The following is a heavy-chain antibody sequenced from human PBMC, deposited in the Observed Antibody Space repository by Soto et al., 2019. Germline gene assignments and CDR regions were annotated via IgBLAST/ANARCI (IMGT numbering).Heavy chain of an antibody. CDR2: IYYSGST. D-gene: IGHD6-19*01. Sequence: SETLSLTCTVSGGSLSSYYWSWIRQPPGKGLEWIGYIYYSGSTNYNPSRKSRVTISVDTSKNQFSLKLSSVTAADTAVYDCAREVAGTFDYWGQGTLVTVSS. V-gene: IGHV4-59*01. CDR3: AREVAGTFDY. J-gene: IGHJ4*02. CDR1: GGSLSSYY.